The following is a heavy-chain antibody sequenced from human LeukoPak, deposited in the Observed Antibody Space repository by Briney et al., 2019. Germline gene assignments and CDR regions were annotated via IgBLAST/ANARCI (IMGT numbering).Heavy chain of an antibody. CDR3: ARDRHLDTHMAEGFDI. J-gene: IGHJ3*02. V-gene: IGHV4-4*07. Sequence: SETLSLTCTVSGGSISTYYWSWIRHPAGKGLEWIGRVYISGSTYYNPSLKSRVTMSVDTSKNQFSLNLKSVTAADTAVYYCARDRHLDTHMAEGFDIWGQGTMVTVSS. D-gene: IGHD5-18*01. CDR1: GGSISTYY. CDR2: VYISGST.